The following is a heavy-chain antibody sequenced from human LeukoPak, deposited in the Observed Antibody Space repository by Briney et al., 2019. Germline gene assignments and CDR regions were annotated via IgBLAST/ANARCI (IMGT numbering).Heavy chain of an antibody. CDR2: INHSGST. J-gene: IGHJ4*02. V-gene: IGHV4-34*01. CDR3: ARYWGSGWTFDY. Sequence: SETLSLACAVYGGSFSGYYWSWIRQPPGKGLEWIGEINHSGSTNYNPSLKSRVTISVDTSKNQFSLKLSSVTAADTAVYYCARYWGSGWTFDYWGQGTLATVSS. CDR1: GGSFSGYY. D-gene: IGHD6-19*01.